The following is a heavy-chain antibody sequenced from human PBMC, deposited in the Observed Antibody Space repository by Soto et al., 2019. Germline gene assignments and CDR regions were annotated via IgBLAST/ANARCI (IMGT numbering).Heavy chain of an antibody. Sequence: QVQLVQSGAEVKRPGASVKVSCKASGYTFTSYGISGVRQAPGQGLEWMGWINVYNGNTNYAQKFQGRVTMTTDTSTSTAYMELRSLRSDDMAVCYCARDIFWEGFEESNWLDPWGQATLVTVSS. CDR1: GYTFTSYG. V-gene: IGHV1-18*03. CDR2: INVYNGNT. CDR3: ARDIFWEGFEESNWLDP. J-gene: IGHJ5*02. D-gene: IGHD3-10*01.